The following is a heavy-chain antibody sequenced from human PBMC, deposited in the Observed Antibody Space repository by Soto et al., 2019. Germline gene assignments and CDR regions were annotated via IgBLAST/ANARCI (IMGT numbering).Heavy chain of an antibody. J-gene: IGHJ5*02. CDR2: IYYSGST. CDR3: ARHGVEEQLVSYSNWFDP. D-gene: IGHD6-6*01. V-gene: IGHV4-39*01. CDR1: GGSISSSSYY. Sequence: SQTLSLTCTVSGGSISSSSYYWGWIRQPPGKGLEWIGSIYYSGSTYYNPSLKSRVTISVDTSKNQFSLKLSSVTAADTAVYYCARHGVEEQLVSYSNWFDPWGQGTLVTVSS.